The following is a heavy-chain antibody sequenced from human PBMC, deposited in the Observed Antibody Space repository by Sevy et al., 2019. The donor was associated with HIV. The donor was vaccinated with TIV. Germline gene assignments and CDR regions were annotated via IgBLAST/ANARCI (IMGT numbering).Heavy chain of an antibody. CDR3: ARYCSSTICYAPPFDY. CDR1: GYTFTDYY. CDR2: INPKSGGT. J-gene: IGHJ4*02. V-gene: IGHV1-2*06. D-gene: IGHD2-2*01. Sequence: ASVKVSCKASGYTFTDYYMHWVRQAPGQGLEWMGRINPKSGGTNYAQKFQGRVTMTRDTSISTAYMELSRLRSDDTAVYYCARYCSSTICYAPPFDYWGQGTLVTVSS.